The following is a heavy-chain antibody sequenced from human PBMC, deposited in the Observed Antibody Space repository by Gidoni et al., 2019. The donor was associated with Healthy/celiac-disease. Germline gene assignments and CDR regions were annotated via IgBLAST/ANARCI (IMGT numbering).Heavy chain of an antibody. D-gene: IGHD4-17*01. V-gene: IGHV3-66*02. Sequence: EVQLVESGGGLVQPGGPLRLSCAASAFTVSRNCMSWVRQAPGKGLGGVSVIYSGGSTYYADSVKGRFTISRDNSKNTLYLQMNSLRAEDTAVYYCARDYYGDYDLPGHFDYWGQGTLVTVSS. CDR2: IYSGGST. J-gene: IGHJ4*02. CDR1: AFTVSRNC. CDR3: ARDYYGDYDLPGHFDY.